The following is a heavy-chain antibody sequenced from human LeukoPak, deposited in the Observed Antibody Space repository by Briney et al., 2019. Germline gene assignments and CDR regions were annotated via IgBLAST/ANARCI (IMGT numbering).Heavy chain of an antibody. CDR1: GYTFTTCD. CDR2: MNPNSGNT. V-gene: IGHV1-8*01. Sequence: ASVKVSCKASGYTFTTCDINWVRQATGQGLEWMGWMNPNSGNTGYAQSFQSRVTMTRDTSISSAYMELSNLRSEDTAIYYCTRGSSGRRDYWGQGTLVTVSS. CDR3: TRGSSGRRDY. J-gene: IGHJ4*02. D-gene: IGHD6-19*01.